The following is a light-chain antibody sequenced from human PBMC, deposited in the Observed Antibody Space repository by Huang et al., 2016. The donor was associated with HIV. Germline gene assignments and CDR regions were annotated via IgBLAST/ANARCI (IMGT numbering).Light chain of an antibody. Sequence: DIQMTQSPSSLSASVGDRVTIICRARQGISKSLAWYQQKPGKAPKLLLYATSKLESGGPSRFSGSGSGTHYTLTISTLQPEDLATYYCQQYQSVPWTFGQGTKVAI. CDR1: QGISKS. V-gene: IGKV1-NL1*01. J-gene: IGKJ1*01. CDR3: QQYQSVPWT. CDR2: ATS.